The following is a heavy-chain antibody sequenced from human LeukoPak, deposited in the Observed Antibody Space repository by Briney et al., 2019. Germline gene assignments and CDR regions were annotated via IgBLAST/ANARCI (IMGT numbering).Heavy chain of an antibody. CDR1: GFTFSDYY. Sequence: GGSMRHSCAASGFTFSDYYMSWIRQSPGKGLEWVSYISSSGSTIYYADSVKGRFTISRDNAKNSLYLQMNSLRAEDTAVYYCARDHGYSYGSPHFDYWGQGTLVTVS. J-gene: IGHJ4*02. V-gene: IGHV3-11*01. D-gene: IGHD5-18*01. CDR3: ARDHGYSYGSPHFDY. CDR2: ISSSGSTI.